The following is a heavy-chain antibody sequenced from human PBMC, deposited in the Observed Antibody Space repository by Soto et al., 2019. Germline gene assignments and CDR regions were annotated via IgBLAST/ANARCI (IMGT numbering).Heavy chain of an antibody. V-gene: IGHV5-10-1*01. D-gene: IGHD1-7*01. CDR3: ARRSGTTGMDYYYYGMDV. CDR2: IDPSDSYT. CDR1: GYSSTSYW. Sequence: PGESLKISCKGSGYSSTSYWISWVRQMPGKGLEWMGRIDPSDSYTNYSPSFQGHVTISADKSISTAYLQWSSLKASDTAMYYCARRSGTTGMDYYYYGMDVWGQGTTVTVSS. J-gene: IGHJ6*02.